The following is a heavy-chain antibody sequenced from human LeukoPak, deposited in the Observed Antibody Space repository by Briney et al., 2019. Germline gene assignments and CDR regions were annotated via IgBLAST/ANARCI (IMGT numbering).Heavy chain of an antibody. CDR2: ISYDGSNK. CDR1: GFTFSSYA. D-gene: IGHD6-13*01. V-gene: IGHV3-30-3*01. Sequence: AGSLRLSSAASGFTFSSYAMHWVRQAPGKGLEWVAVISYDGSNKYYADSVKGRFTISRDNSKNTLYLQMNSLRAEDTAVYYRARDGRYSSNWHQFYYYMDVWGKGTTVTVSS. J-gene: IGHJ6*03. CDR3: ARDGRYSSNWHQFYYYMDV.